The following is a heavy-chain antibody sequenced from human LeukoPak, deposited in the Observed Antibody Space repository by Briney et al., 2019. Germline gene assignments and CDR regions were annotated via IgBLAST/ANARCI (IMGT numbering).Heavy chain of an antibody. V-gene: IGHV1-18*01. J-gene: IGHJ6*03. CDR3: ARFYPDTHYYYYYMDV. Sequence: GASVKVSCKASGYTFTSYGISWVRQAPGQGLEWMGWISAYNGNTNYAQKLQGRVTMTTDTSTSTAYMELRSLRSDDTAVYYCARFYPDTHYYYYYMDVWGKGTTVTVSS. CDR1: GYTFTSYG. CDR2: ISAYNGNT.